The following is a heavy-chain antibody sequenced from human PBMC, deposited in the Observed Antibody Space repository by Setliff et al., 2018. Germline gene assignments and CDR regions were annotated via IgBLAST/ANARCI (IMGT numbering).Heavy chain of an antibody. V-gene: IGHV4-39*07. J-gene: IGHJ4*02. CDR3: ARGGGGKPFDY. CDR1: YR. D-gene: IGHD2-15*01. CDR2: IYYSGST. Sequence: YRWGWIRQPPGKGLEWIGSIYYSGSTYYNPSLKSRVTMSVDTSKNQFSLKLTSVTAADTAWYYCARGGGGKPFDYWGQGTLVTVSS.